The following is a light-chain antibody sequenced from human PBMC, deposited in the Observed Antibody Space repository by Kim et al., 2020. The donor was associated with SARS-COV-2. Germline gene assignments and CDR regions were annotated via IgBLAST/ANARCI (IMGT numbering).Light chain of an antibody. CDR3: NSRDSNDNVL. CDR1: SLRSYY. J-gene: IGLJ2*01. V-gene: IGLV3-19*01. CDR2: GKN. Sequence: VALGQTVRITCQGDSLRSYYATWYQQKPGQAPIVVIYGKNNRPSGIPDRFSGSSSGNTASLTIIGTQAGDEADYYCNSRDSNDNVLFGGGTKLTVL.